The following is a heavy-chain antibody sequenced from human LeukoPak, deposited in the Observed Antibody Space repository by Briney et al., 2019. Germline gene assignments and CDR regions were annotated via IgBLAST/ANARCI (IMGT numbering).Heavy chain of an antibody. V-gene: IGHV1-69*06. J-gene: IGHJ6*04. Sequence: SVKVSCKASGGTFSSYAISWVRQAPGHGLEWMGGIIPIFCTANYAQKFQARVTITADKSTSTAYMELSSLRSEDTAVYYCARPYCSGGSCSPGYYGMDVWGKGTTVTVSS. D-gene: IGHD2-15*01. CDR3: ARPYCSGGSCSPGYYGMDV. CDR2: IIPIFCTA. CDR1: GGTFSSYA.